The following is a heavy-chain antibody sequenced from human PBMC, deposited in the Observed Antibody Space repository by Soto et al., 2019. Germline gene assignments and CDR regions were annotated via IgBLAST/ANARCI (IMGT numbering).Heavy chain of an antibody. CDR3: ARAPRHEEGY. J-gene: IGHJ4*02. CDR2: IKQDGSDK. Sequence: EVQLVESGGGLVQPGGSLRLSCAASGFTFSSYWMHWVRQAPGKGLEWVASIKQDGSDKYYVDSVKGRFTISRDNAKNSLYLQRNSLRAEDTAVYYCARAPRHEEGYWGQGTLVTVSS. V-gene: IGHV3-7*01. CDR1: GFTFSSYW.